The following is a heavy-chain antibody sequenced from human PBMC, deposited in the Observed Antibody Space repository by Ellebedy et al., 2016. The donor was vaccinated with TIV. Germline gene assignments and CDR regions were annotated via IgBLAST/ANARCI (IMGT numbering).Heavy chain of an antibody. Sequence: AASVKVSCKVSGYTLTELSMHWVRQPPGTGLEWMGGFDPEDGETIYAQKFQGRVTMTEDTSTDTAYMELSSLRSEDTAVYYCATVRVLIWFGELLPPNYYFDYWGQGTLVTVSS. V-gene: IGHV1-24*01. CDR3: ATVRVLIWFGELLPPNYYFDY. J-gene: IGHJ4*02. CDR1: GYTLTELS. D-gene: IGHD3-10*01. CDR2: FDPEDGET.